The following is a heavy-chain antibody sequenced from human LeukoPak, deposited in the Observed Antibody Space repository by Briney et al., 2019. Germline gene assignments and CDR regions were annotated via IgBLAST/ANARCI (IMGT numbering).Heavy chain of an antibody. Sequence: GGSLRLSCAASGFTFSNYAMSWVRLAPGKGLEWVSAISGNGDITYYTDSVKGRFTISRDNSKNTLYLQMNSLRAEDTAIYYCAKVTGGDMITYGGLDYWGQGTLVTVSS. CDR2: ISGNGDIT. CDR1: GFTFSNYA. D-gene: IGHD3-16*01. CDR3: AKVTGGDMITYGGLDY. J-gene: IGHJ4*02. V-gene: IGHV3-23*01.